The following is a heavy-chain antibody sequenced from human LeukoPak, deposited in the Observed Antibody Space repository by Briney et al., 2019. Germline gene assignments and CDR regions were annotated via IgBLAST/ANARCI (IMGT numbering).Heavy chain of an antibody. V-gene: IGHV3-30-3*01. J-gene: IGHJ4*02. D-gene: IGHD2-2*03. CDR1: GFTFSSYA. CDR3: ARDGYCSSTGCSAYFFDS. CDR2: ISYDGSNK. Sequence: GGSLRLSCAASGFTFSSYAMHWVRQAPGKGLHWVAVISYDGSNKYYSDSVKGRFTISRDNSKNTLYLQLNSMRPEDTALYYCARDGYCSSTGCSAYFFDSWGQGTLVTVSS.